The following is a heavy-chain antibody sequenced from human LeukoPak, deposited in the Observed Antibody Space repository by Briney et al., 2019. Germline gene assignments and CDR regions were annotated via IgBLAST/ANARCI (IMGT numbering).Heavy chain of an antibody. J-gene: IGHJ2*01. CDR3: AKDHLAYSSSPTYGYFDL. Sequence: GGSLRLSCAASGFTFSSYGMHWVRQAPGKGLEWVAFIRYDGSNKYYADSVKGRFTVSRDNSKNTLYLQMNSLRAEDTAVYYCAKDHLAYSSSPTYGYFDLWGRGTLVTVSS. CDR1: GFTFSSYG. V-gene: IGHV3-30*02. CDR2: IRYDGSNK. D-gene: IGHD6-13*01.